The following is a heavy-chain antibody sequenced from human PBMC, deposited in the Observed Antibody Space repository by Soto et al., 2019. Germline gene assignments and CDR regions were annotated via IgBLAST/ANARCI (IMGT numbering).Heavy chain of an antibody. V-gene: IGHV3-9*01. CDR3: VRSKGGYSYGTPFDY. CDR2: ISWNSGNI. Sequence: PGGSLRLSCAASGFPFADYAMYWVRQVLGKGLEWVSSISWNSGNIGYADSVKGRFTTSRDNAENSLYLQMNSLRPEDTALYYCVRSKGGYSYGTPFDYWGQGTLVTVS. D-gene: IGHD5-18*01. J-gene: IGHJ4*02. CDR1: GFPFADYA.